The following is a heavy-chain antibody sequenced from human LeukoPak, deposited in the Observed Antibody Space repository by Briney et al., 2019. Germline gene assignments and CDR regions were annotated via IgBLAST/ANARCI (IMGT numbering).Heavy chain of an antibody. CDR2: LSDSGGNT. CDR1: GFSFSSYA. V-gene: IGHV3-23*01. Sequence: GGSLRLSCAASGFSFSSYAMSWVRQAPGEGLEWVPGLSDSGGNTIYADSVKGRFTISRDNSKNTLFLQMNSLRAEDTAVYYCAKDPTGYYYDSSGYLLPDYWGQGTLVTVSS. J-gene: IGHJ4*02. CDR3: AKDPTGYYYDSSGYLLPDY. D-gene: IGHD3-22*01.